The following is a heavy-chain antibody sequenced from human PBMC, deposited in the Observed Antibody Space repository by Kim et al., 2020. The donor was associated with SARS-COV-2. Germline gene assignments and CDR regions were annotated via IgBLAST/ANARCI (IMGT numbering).Heavy chain of an antibody. V-gene: IGHV3-7*03. D-gene: IGHD6-19*01. Sequence: GGSLRLSCAASGFTFSSYWMSWVRQAPGKGLEWVANIKQDGSEKYYVDSVKGRFTISRDNAKNSLYLQMNSLRAEDTAVYYCARDRVGIISSSGWSYYYYGMDVWGQGTTVTVSS. J-gene: IGHJ6*02. CDR3: ARDRVGIISSSGWSYYYYGMDV. CDR1: GFTFSSYW. CDR2: IKQDGSEK.